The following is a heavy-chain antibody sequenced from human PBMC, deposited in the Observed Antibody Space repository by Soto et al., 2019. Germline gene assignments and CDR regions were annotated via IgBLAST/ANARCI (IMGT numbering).Heavy chain of an antibody. Sequence: QVQLVQSGAEVRKPGASVKVSCKASGYSFTNYGISWVRQAPGQGLEWMGWISAYNGNTKFAQKVQGRVTMPTDTSTTTAYMELRSLRSDDTAVYYCARDFRPQDAVATVTFEYWGQGTLVTVSS. D-gene: IGHD4-4*01. CDR2: ISAYNGNT. CDR3: ARDFRPQDAVATVTFEY. V-gene: IGHV1-18*01. CDR1: GYSFTNYG. J-gene: IGHJ4*02.